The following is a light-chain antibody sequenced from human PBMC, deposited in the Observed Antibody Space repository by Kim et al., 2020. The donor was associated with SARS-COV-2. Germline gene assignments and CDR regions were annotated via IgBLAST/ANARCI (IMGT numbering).Light chain of an antibody. CDR2: DSS. CDR3: QQRLTWPLT. Sequence: LLPGERATLSCMSSQSISHFLALYQQKPGQAPRLLIYDSSNRATDLPARFSGSGSGTDFTLTISNLEPEDSAVYYCQQRLTWPLTFGGGTKVDIK. V-gene: IGKV3-11*01. CDR1: QSISHF. J-gene: IGKJ4*01.